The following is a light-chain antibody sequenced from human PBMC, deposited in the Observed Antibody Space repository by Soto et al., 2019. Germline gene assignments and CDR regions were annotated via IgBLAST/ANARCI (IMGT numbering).Light chain of an antibody. CDR2: EVS. V-gene: IGKV2D-29*01. Sequence: IVMTQTPLSLSVTPGQPASISCKTTQSLMRRDGRTCLYWYVQKPGQPPHLLIYEVSIRYSGVPDRISGSGSGTDFKLKISRVEAEDVGVYYCMQTIELPLTFGGGTKVEIK. CDR1: QSLMRRDGRTC. J-gene: IGKJ4*01. CDR3: MQTIELPLT.